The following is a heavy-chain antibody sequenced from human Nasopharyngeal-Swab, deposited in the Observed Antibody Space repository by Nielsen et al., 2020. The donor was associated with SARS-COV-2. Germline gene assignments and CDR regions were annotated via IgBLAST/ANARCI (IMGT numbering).Heavy chain of an antibody. CDR1: GFVFSSVW. V-gene: IGHV3-15*01. Sequence: GGSLRLSCAASGFVFSSVWMSWVRQAPGKGLEWVGRIKRKADGGTVEYATAVRGRFSISRDDSRNTLFLQMNRLETEDTAVYYCTTLHRTGWFWGQGTLVTVSS. J-gene: IGHJ4*02. CDR2: IKRKADGGTV. D-gene: IGHD6-19*01. CDR3: TTLHRTGWF.